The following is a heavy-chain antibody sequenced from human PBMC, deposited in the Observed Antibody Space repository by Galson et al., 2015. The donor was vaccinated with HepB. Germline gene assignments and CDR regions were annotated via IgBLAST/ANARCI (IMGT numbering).Heavy chain of an antibody. J-gene: IGHJ4*02. V-gene: IGHV3-9*01. CDR1: GFTFDDYA. CDR3: ARDSGSYRPYFDY. Sequence: SLRLSCAASGFTFDDYAMHWVRQAPGKGLEWVSGISWNSGSIGYADSVKGRFTISRDNPKNTLYLQMNSLRAEDTAVYYCARDSGSYRPYFDYWGQGTLVTVSS. CDR2: ISWNSGSI. D-gene: IGHD1-26*01.